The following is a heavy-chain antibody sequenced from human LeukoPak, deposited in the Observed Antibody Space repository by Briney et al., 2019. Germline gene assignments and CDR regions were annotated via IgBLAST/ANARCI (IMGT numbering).Heavy chain of an antibody. D-gene: IGHD3-22*01. CDR3: ARDRYYYDSSGYYASFDY. CDR1: GGSISSYY. V-gene: IGHV4-4*07. J-gene: IGHJ4*02. Sequence: PSETLSLTCTVSGGSISSYYWSWIRQPAGKGLEWIGRIYTSGSTNYNPSLKSRVTMSVDTSKNQFSLKLSSVTAADTAVYYCARDRYYYDSSGYYASFDYWGQGTLVTVSS. CDR2: IYTSGST.